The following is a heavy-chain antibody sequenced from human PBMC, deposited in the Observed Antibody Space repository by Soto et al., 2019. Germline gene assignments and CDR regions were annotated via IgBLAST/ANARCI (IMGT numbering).Heavy chain of an antibody. D-gene: IGHD6-19*01. CDR2: IYPGDSDT. CDR3: ARGARLSSYYFDY. V-gene: IGHV5-51*01. CDR1: GYSLTSYW. J-gene: IGHJ4*02. Sequence: GESLKISCKGSGYSLTSYWIGWVRQMPGKGLEWMGIIYPGDSDTRYSPSFQGQVTISADKSISTAYLQWSSLKASDTAMYYCARGARLSSYYFDYWGQGTLVTVSS.